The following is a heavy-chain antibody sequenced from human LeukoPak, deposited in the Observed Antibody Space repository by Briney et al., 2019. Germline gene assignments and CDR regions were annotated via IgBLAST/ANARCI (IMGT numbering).Heavy chain of an antibody. V-gene: IGHV6-1*01. J-gene: IGHJ6*02. Sequence: SQTLSLTCAISGDSVSSNSAAWNWIRQSPSRGLEWLGRTYYRSKWYNEYAVSAKGRITISPDTSKNQFSLQLNSVTLEDTAVYYCARGIPRPMDVWGQGTTVTVSS. CDR1: GDSVSSNSAA. CDR2: TYYRSKWYN. CDR3: ARGIPRPMDV. D-gene: IGHD2-21*01.